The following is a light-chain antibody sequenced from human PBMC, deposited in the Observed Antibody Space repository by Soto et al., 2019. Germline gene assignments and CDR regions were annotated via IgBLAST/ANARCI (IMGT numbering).Light chain of an antibody. CDR2: DNN. Sequence: QSVLTRPPSVSGAPGQRVTISCTGNSSNIGAGYDVHWYQQLPGTAPKLLIYDNNNRPSGVPDRFSGSKSGTSASLAITGLQAEDEADYYCQSYDSSLSGVVFGGGTKLTVL. CDR1: SSNIGAGYD. V-gene: IGLV1-40*01. CDR3: QSYDSSLSGVV. J-gene: IGLJ2*01.